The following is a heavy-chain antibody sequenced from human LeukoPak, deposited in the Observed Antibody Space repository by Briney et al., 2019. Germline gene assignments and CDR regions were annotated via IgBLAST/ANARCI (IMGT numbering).Heavy chain of an antibody. D-gene: IGHD2-2*01. J-gene: IGHJ5*02. CDR2: ISSSGSTI. V-gene: IGHV3-48*03. Sequence: GGSLRLSCAASGFTFSSYEMNWVRQAPGKGLEWVSYISSSGSTIYYADSVKGRFTIPRDNAKNSLYLQMNSLRAEDTAVYYCASQPWDIVVVPAAMGGFDPWGQGTLVTVSS. CDR1: GFTFSSYE. CDR3: ASQPWDIVVVPAAMGGFDP.